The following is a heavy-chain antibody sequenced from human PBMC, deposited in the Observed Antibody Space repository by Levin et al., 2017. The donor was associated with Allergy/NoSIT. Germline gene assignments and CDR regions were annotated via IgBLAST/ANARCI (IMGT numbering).Heavy chain of an antibody. V-gene: IGHV3-23*01. CDR3: AKALAVAGNAFDI. J-gene: IGHJ3*02. CDR2: ISGSGGST. D-gene: IGHD6-19*01. CDR1: GFTFSSYA. Sequence: GESLKISCAASGFTFSSYAMSWVRQAPGKGLEWVSAISGSGGSTYYADSVKGRFTISRDNSKNTLYLQMNSLRAEDTAVYYCAKALAVAGNAFDIWGQGTMVTVSS.